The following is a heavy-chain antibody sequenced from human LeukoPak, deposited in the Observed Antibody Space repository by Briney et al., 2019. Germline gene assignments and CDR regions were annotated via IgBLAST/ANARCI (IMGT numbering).Heavy chain of an antibody. D-gene: IGHD6-13*01. CDR2: IYYSGST. CDR3: ARDAKIAAAVNY. J-gene: IGHJ4*02. V-gene: IGHV4-39*07. Sequence: SETLSLTCTVSGGSISSSSYYWGWIRQPPGKGLEWIGSIYYSGSTYYNPSLKSRVTISVDTSKNQFSLKLSSVTAADTAVYYCARDAKIAAAVNYWGQGTLVTVSS. CDR1: GGSISSSSYY.